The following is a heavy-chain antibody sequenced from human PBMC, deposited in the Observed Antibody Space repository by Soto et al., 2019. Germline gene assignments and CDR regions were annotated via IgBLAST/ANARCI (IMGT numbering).Heavy chain of an antibody. D-gene: IGHD2-21*02. Sequence: QVQLQESGPGLVKPSQTLSLTCTVSGGSISSGGNYWSWIRQHPGKGLEWIGYIYYSGSTYYNPSLKSRVTISVDTSKNQSSLKLSSVTAADTAVYYCASVPTYCGGDCYSHFDYWGQGTLVTVSS. CDR2: IYYSGST. CDR1: GGSISSGGNY. CDR3: ASVPTYCGGDCYSHFDY. J-gene: IGHJ4*02. V-gene: IGHV4-31*03.